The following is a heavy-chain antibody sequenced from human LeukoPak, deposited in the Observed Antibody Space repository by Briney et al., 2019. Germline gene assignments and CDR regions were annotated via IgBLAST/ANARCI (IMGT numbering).Heavy chain of an antibody. J-gene: IGHJ3*02. V-gene: IGHV4-59*01. CDR1: GGSISSYY. CDR2: IYYTGST. D-gene: IGHD4/OR15-4a*01. Sequence: SETLSLTWTVSGGSISSYYWSWIRQPPGKGLEWIGYIYYTGSTNSNPSLKSRVTISVDTSKNQFSLKLSSVTAADTAVYYCARHANSDAFDIWGQGTMVTVSS. CDR3: ARHANSDAFDI.